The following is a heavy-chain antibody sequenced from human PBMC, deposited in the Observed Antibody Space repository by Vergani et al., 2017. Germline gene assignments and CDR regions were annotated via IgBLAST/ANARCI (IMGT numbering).Heavy chain of an antibody. D-gene: IGHD2-15*01. CDR3: ARDGVVVAAPQG. J-gene: IGHJ4*02. Sequence: QVQLQESGPGLVKPSETLSLTCTVSGGSISSYYWSWIRQPPGKGLEWVSYISSSSSYTNYADSVKGRFTISRDNAKNSLYLQMNSLRAEDTAVYYCARDGVVVAAPQGWGQGTLVTVSS. CDR1: GGSISSYY. CDR2: ISSSSSYT. V-gene: IGHV3-11*05.